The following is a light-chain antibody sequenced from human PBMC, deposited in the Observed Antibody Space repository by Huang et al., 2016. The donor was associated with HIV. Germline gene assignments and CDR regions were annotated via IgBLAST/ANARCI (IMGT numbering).Light chain of an antibody. Sequence: ETVFTQSPGPLSASLGGRVTLTCRASQNVHGNLAWSQQTPGRPPRPLMYGSSTRAAGVSGRCSASGSETHVTLTITSLQSEDFGIYYCQQYDSWPPRHTFGQGTRLE. V-gene: IGKV3-15*01. CDR3: QQYDSWPPRHT. J-gene: IGKJ2*01. CDR2: GSS. CDR1: QNVHGN.